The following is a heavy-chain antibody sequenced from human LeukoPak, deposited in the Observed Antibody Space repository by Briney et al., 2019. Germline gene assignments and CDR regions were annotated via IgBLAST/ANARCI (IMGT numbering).Heavy chain of an antibody. Sequence: SETLSLTCTVSGGSINNYYWSWIRQAAGKGLEWIGRIYSSGSTKTNPSLKSRVTISVDTSKNQFSLKLSSVTAADTAVYYCARVGFGEFHFDYWGQGTLVTVSS. J-gene: IGHJ4*02. CDR3: ARVGFGEFHFDY. D-gene: IGHD3-10*01. V-gene: IGHV4-4*07. CDR1: GGSINNYY. CDR2: IYSSGST.